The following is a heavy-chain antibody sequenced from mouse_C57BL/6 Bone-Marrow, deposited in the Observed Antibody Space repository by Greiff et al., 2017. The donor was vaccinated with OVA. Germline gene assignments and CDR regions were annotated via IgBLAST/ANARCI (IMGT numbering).Heavy chain of an antibody. J-gene: IGHJ4*01. CDR2: IDPSDSYT. V-gene: IGHV1-50*01. D-gene: IGHD3-1*01. CDR1: GYTFTSYW. CDR3: AREPARVPYYAMDY. Sequence: QVQLQQPGAELVKPGASVKLSCKASGYTFTSYWMQWVKQRPGQGLEWIGEIDPSDSYTNYNQKFKGKATLTVDTSSSTAYMQLSSLTSEDSAVYYCAREPARVPYYAMDYWGQGTSVTVSS.